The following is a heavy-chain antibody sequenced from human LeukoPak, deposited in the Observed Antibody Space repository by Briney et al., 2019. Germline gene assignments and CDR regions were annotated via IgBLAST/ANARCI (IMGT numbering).Heavy chain of an antibody. J-gene: IGHJ5*02. D-gene: IGHD3-22*01. CDR2: IYYSGST. CDR3: ARAGYDSSGYYYGFDP. V-gene: IGHV4-59*01. Sequence: SETLSLTCTVSGGSISSYYWGWIRQPPGKGLEWIGYIYYSGSTNYNPSLKSRVTISVDTSKNQFSLKLSSVTAADTAVYYCARAGYDSSGYYYGFDPWGQGTLVTVSS. CDR1: GGSISSYY.